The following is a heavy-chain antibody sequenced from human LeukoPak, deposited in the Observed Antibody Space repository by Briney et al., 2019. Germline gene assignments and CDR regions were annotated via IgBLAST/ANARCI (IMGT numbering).Heavy chain of an antibody. CDR1: GFTFSSYG. CDR2: IRYDGSNK. D-gene: IGHD3-10*01. CDR3: AKDPGDYMVRGVE. Sequence: GGSLRLSCAASGFTFSSYGMHWVRQAPGKGLEWVAFIRYDGSNKYYADSVKGRFAISRDNSKNTLYLQMNSLRAEDTAVYYCAKDPGDYMVRGVEWGQGTLVTVSS. V-gene: IGHV3-30*02. J-gene: IGHJ4*02.